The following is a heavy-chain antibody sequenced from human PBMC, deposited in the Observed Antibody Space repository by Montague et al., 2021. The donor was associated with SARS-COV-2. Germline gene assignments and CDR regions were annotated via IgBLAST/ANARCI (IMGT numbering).Heavy chain of an antibody. CDR3: ARGGQMATTVFDS. CDR1: GFTFNAYN. Sequence: SLRLSCAASGFTFNAYNMHWVHQAPGKGLEWVTVIWFDGTEIHYADSVKGRFAISRDNSKNTLYLQMNSLRAEDTAVYYCARGGQMATTVFDSWGQGTLVTVSS. V-gene: IGHV3-33*08. CDR2: IWFDGTEI. J-gene: IGHJ4*02. D-gene: IGHD5-24*01.